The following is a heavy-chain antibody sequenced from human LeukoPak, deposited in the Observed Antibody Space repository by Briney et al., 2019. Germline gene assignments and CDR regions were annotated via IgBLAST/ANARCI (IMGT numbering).Heavy chain of an antibody. Sequence: PGGSLRLSCAASGFTFSSYAMSWVRQAPGKGLEWISAISGSGGSTYYADSVKGRFTISRDNSKNTLYLQMNSLRAEDTAVYYCAKDIAAAGLFDYWGQGTLVTVSS. V-gene: IGHV3-23*01. CDR2: ISGSGGST. CDR1: GFTFSSYA. J-gene: IGHJ4*02. D-gene: IGHD6-13*01. CDR3: AKDIAAAGLFDY.